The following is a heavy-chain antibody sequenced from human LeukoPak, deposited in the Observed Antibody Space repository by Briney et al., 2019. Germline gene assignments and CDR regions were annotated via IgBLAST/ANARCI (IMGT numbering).Heavy chain of an antibody. CDR1: GFTFSSYW. CDR2: INSDGSTT. V-gene: IGHV3-74*01. Sequence: PGGSLRLSCAASGFTFSSYWMHWVRQAPGKGLVWVSRINSDGSTTSYADSVKGRFTISRDNSKNTLYLQVNSLRAEDTAVYYCAKENRERDFDYWGQGTLVTVSS. J-gene: IGHJ4*02. D-gene: IGHD5-24*01. CDR3: AKENRERDFDY.